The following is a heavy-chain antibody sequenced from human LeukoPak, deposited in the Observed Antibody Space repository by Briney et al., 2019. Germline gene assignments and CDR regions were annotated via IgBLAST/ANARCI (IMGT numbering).Heavy chain of an antibody. Sequence: GGSLRLSCAASGFTFSSYAMSWFRQAPGKGLEWVGFIRSKAYGGTTEYAASVKGRFTISRDDSKSIAYLQMNSLKTEDTAVYYCTTHGSYSHYWGQGTLVTVSS. V-gene: IGHV3-49*03. J-gene: IGHJ4*02. CDR2: IRSKAYGGTT. CDR1: GFTFSSYA. CDR3: TTHGSYSHY. D-gene: IGHD1-26*01.